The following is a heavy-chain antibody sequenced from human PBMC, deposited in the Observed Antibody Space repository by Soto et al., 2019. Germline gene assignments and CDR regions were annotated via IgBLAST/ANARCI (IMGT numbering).Heavy chain of an antibody. Sequence: GASVKVSCKTSGYNFDNYGVNWLRQAPGHGPEWMGWISGRNGKTKYSHKFQGRVTMTTETRTATAYMELSSLRSEDTAVYYCSRGFVVVPAAILSDYYMDVWGKGTTVTVSS. CDR3: SRGFVVVPAAILSDYYMDV. V-gene: IGHV1-18*01. CDR2: ISGRNGKT. J-gene: IGHJ6*03. D-gene: IGHD2-2*02. CDR1: GYNFDNYG.